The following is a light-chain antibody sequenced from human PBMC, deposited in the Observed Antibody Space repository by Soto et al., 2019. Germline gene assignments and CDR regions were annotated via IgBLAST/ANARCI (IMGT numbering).Light chain of an antibody. J-gene: IGKJ1*01. CDR1: QSISSNY. CDR2: GAS. CDR3: QQYGTSPRT. V-gene: IGKV3-20*01. Sequence: IVMTQSPCTLSLSPGEPATRSCSASQSISSNYLAWYQQKPGQSPRLLIYGASSRATGIPDRFSGRGSGTDFTLTISRLEPEDFAVYFCQQYGTSPRTFGQGTKVDIK.